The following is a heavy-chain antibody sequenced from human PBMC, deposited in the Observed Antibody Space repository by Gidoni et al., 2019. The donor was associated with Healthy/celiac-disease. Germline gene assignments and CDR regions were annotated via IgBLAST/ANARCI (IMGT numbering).Heavy chain of an antibody. D-gene: IGHD3-3*01. J-gene: IGHJ4*02. CDR2: ISYDGSNK. CDR1: GFTFSSYG. Sequence: QVQLVESGGGVVQLGRSLRLSCAASGFTFSSYGMHWVRQAPGQGLGWVAVISYDGSNKYYADSVKGRFTISRDNSKNTLYLQMNSLRAEDTAVYYCARERFLEWLLSYWGQGTLVTVSS. CDR3: ARERFLEWLLSY. V-gene: IGHV3-30*03.